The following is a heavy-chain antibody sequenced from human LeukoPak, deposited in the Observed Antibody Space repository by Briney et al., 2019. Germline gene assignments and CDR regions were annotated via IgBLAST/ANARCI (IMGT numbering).Heavy chain of an antibody. J-gene: IGHJ5*01. V-gene: IGHV3-7*01. CDR1: GFTFSHFF. CDR3: ARDNVWTGLEWFDS. Sequence: GGSLRLSCAASGFTFSHFFMNWVRQAPGKGLEWVANIKQDGSEQNYDDSVKGRFTISRNNAQNSLYLQMNSLRADDTAVYYCARDNVWTGLEWFDSWGQGTLVTVSS. D-gene: IGHD2-21*01. CDR2: IKQDGSEQ.